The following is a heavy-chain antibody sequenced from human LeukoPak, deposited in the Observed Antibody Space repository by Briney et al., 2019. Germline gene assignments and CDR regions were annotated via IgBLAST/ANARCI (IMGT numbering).Heavy chain of an antibody. V-gene: IGHV4-4*07. CDR3: ARDPYSSGWYYFYY. CDR2: IYTRGST. CDR1: GGSMSCYH. D-gene: IGHD6-19*01. Sequence: WDPLSLPCSVSGGSMSCYHGRCTPAPAGGALEGIGRIYTRGSTNSNTSLKSRVTMSVDTSKNQFSLKLSSVTAADTAVYYCARDPYSSGWYYFYYWGEGTLGTLSS. J-gene: IGHJ4*02.